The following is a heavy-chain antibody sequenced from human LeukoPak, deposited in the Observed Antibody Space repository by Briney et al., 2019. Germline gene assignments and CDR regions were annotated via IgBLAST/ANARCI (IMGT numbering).Heavy chain of an antibody. CDR2: ISSSSSYV. Sequence: PGGSLRLSCAASGFTFSSYSMNWVRQAPGKGLEWVSSISSSSSYVYYADSVKGRLTISRDNAKNSLYLQMNSLRAEDTAVYYCARDLSCGGDCYSLTNYYYYYMDVWGKGTTVTVSS. CDR1: GFTFSSYS. J-gene: IGHJ6*03. CDR3: ARDLSCGGDCYSLTNYYYYYMDV. D-gene: IGHD2-21*02. V-gene: IGHV3-21*01.